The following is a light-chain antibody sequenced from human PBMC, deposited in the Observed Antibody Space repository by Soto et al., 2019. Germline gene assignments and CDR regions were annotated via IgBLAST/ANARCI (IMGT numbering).Light chain of an antibody. CDR2: DAS. V-gene: IGKV1-5*01. CDR3: QQYNSYSRT. CDR1: QSISSW. J-gene: IGKJ1*01. Sequence: DIQMTQSPCTLSASVGDRATITCRASQSISSWLAWYQQKPGKATKLLIYDASSLESGVQSRFSGSGSGTEFTLTIRSMQPDDFATYYCQQYNSYSRTFGQGTKVDI.